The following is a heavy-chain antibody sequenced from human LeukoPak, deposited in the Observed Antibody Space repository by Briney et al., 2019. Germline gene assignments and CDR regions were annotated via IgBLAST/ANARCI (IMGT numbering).Heavy chain of an antibody. J-gene: IGHJ6*03. CDR2: IYTSGST. D-gene: IGHD6-13*01. V-gene: IGHV4-4*07. CDR1: GGSISSYY. Sequence: SETLSLTCTVSGGSISSYYWSWIRQPAGKGLEWIGRIYTSGSTNYNPSLKSRVTMSVDTPKNQFSLKLSSVTAADTAVYYCARDRRSSWYRGYYYYYMDVWGKGTTVTVSS. CDR3: ARDRRSSWYRGYYYYYMDV.